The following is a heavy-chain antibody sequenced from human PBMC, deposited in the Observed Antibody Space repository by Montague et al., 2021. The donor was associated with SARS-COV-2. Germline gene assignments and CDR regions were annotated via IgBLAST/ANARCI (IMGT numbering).Heavy chain of an antibody. CDR2: IXWDDDK. D-gene: IGHD6-13*01. CDR1: GFSLSTSGMC. CDR3: AREIAAAGPALDY. J-gene: IGHJ4*02. Sequence: PALEPTQTLTLTCTFSGFSLSTSGMCVSWIRQPPGKALEWLARIXWDDDKYYSTSLKTRLTISKDTSKNQVVLTMTNMDPVDTATYYCAREIAAAGPALDYWGQGTLVTVSS. V-gene: IGHV2-70*11.